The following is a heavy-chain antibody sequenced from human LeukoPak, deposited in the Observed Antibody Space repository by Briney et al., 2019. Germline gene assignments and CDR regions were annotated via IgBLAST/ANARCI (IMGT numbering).Heavy chain of an antibody. Sequence: SETLSLTCTVSSGSISTYYWSWIRQPPGKELEWIGYVYYTGNTDYNPSLKSRVTISVDTSKNQFSLKLSSVTAADTAMYYCARVAASYYDRAFDIWGQGTMVTVSS. CDR1: SGSISTYY. D-gene: IGHD3-22*01. V-gene: IGHV4-59*01. CDR2: VYYTGNT. CDR3: ARVAASYYDRAFDI. J-gene: IGHJ3*02.